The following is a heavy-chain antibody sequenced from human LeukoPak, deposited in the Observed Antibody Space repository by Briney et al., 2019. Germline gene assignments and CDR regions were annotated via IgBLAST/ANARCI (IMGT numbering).Heavy chain of an antibody. J-gene: IGHJ4*02. V-gene: IGHV4-4*07. CDR3: ARDQFTNYGDYQFDY. CDR1: GGSISSYY. Sequence: SETLSLTCTVSGGSISSYYWSWIRQPTGKGLEWIGRIYTSGSTNYNPSLKSRVTMSVDTSKNQFSLKLSSVTAADTAVYYCARDQFTNYGDYQFDYWGQGTLVTVSS. CDR2: IYTSGST. D-gene: IGHD4-17*01.